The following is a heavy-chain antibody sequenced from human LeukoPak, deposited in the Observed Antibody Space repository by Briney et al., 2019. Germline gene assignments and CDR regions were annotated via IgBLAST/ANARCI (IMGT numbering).Heavy chain of an antibody. D-gene: IGHD4-23*01. CDR2: IIPIFGTA. CDR3: ARDTAGGNSSSWYFDL. Sequence: SVKVSCKASGGTFSSYAISWVRQAPGQGLEWMGGIIPIFGTANYAQKFQGRVTITAGESTSTAYMELSSLRSEDTAVYYCARDTAGGNSSSWYFDLWGRGTLVTVSS. J-gene: IGHJ2*01. V-gene: IGHV1-69*13. CDR1: GGTFSSYA.